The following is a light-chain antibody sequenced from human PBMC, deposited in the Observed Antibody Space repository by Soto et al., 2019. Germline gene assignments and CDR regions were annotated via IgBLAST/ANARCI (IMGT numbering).Light chain of an antibody. CDR3: QQRSNWPRT. CDR1: QSVSSY. V-gene: IGKV3-11*01. Sequence: ELVLTMSPATLSLSPGERATPACRASQSVSSYLACYQQKPGQAPRLLIYDASNRATGIPARFSGSGSGTDFTLTISSLEPEDFAVYYCQQRSNWPRTFGQGTKVDI. J-gene: IGKJ1*01. CDR2: DAS.